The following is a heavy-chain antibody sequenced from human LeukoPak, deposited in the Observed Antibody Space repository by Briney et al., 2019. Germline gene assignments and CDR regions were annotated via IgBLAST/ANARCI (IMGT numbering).Heavy chain of an antibody. CDR1: GFTFDDYA. Sequence: GGSLRLSCAASGFTFDDYAMHWVRQAPGKGLEWVSLISWDGGSTYYADSVKGRFTISRDNSKNSLYLQMNSLRAEDTALYYCAKGSYGDYTGEFDYWGQGTLVTVSS. CDR2: ISWDGGST. CDR3: AKGSYGDYTGEFDY. V-gene: IGHV3-43D*03. J-gene: IGHJ4*02. D-gene: IGHD4-17*01.